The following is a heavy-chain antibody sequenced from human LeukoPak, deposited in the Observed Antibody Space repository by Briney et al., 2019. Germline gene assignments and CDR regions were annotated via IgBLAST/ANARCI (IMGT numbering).Heavy chain of an antibody. J-gene: IGHJ5*02. Sequence: ASVKVSCKASGYTFTSYGISWVRQAPGQGLEWMGWISAYNGNTNYAQKLQGRVTMTTDTSTSTAYMELRSLRSDDTAVYYCARVALGNCGGCINWFDPWGQGTLVTVSS. CDR3: ARVALGNCGGCINWFDP. CDR2: ISAYNGNT. V-gene: IGHV1-18*01. CDR1: GYTFTSYG. D-gene: IGHD2-21*01.